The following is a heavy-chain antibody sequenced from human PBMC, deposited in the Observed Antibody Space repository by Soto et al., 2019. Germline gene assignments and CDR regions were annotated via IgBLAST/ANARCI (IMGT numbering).Heavy chain of an antibody. D-gene: IGHD4-17*01. CDR1: GFTFSGSA. CDR2: IRSKANSYVT. J-gene: IGHJ2*01. Sequence: EVQLVESGGGLVQPGGSLKLSCAASGFTFSGSAMHWVRQASGKGLEWVGRIRSKANSYVTAYAASVKGRFTISRDDSKNTAYLQLMSLKTEDTAVDYCSSHDYGGDWYFDLWGRGTLVTVSS. V-gene: IGHV3-73*02. CDR3: SSHDYGGDWYFDL.